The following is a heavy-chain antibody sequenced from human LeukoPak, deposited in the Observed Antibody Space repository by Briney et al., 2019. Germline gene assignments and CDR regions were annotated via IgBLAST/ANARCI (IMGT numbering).Heavy chain of an antibody. J-gene: IGHJ6*04. V-gene: IGHV4-38-2*01. CDR1: GYSIGSGYY. D-gene: IGHD2-2*01. Sequence: SETLSLTCAVSGYSIGSGYYWGWIRQPPGKGLEWIGSIYHSGSTYYNPSLKSRVTISVDTSKNQFSLKLSSVTAADTAVYYCATHCSSASCYENGMDVWGKGTTVTVSS. CDR3: ATHCSSASCYENGMDV. CDR2: IYHSGST.